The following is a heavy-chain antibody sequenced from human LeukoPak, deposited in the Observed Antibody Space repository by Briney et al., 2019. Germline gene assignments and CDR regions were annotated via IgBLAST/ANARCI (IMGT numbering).Heavy chain of an antibody. CDR3: AKDRAYYASGSIIDY. CDR2: ISGSSGST. CDR1: GFTFSNYA. D-gene: IGHD3-10*01. V-gene: IGHV3-23*01. J-gene: IGHJ4*02. Sequence: GGSLRLSCAASGFTFSNYAITWVHQAPGKGLEWISGISGSSGSTYYADSVKGRFTISRDNSKNTLYLQMNSLRAEDTAVYYCAKDRAYYASGSIIDYWGQGTLVTVSS.